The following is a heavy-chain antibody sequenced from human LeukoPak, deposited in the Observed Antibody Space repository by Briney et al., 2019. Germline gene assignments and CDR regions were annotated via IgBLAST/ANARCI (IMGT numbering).Heavy chain of an antibody. J-gene: IGHJ6*03. V-gene: IGHV4-4*07. Sequence: PSETLSLTCTVSGGSISSYYWTWIRQPAGKGLEYLGRIHASGNTYYNPSLNSRVAISIDTSKNQFSLKVSSVAAADTAVYYCPRDLGYGYYFYYYLDVWGKGTTVTVSS. CDR2: IHASGNT. CDR1: GGSISSYY. CDR3: PRDLGYGYYFYYYLDV. D-gene: IGHD5-18*01.